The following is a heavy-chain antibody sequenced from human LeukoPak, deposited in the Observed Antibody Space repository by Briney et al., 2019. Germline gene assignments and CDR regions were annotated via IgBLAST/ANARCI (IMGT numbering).Heavy chain of an antibody. D-gene: IGHD3-22*01. CDR3: ARDYYDSSGYYQGTPISYFDY. Sequence: GGSLRLSCAASGFTFSSYAMHWVRQAPGKGLEWVAVISYDGSNKYYADSVKGRFTISRDNSKNTLYLQMNSLRAEDTAVYYCARDYYDSSGYYQGTPISYFDYWGQGTLVTVSS. CDR1: GFTFSSYA. CDR2: ISYDGSNK. V-gene: IGHV3-30*04. J-gene: IGHJ4*02.